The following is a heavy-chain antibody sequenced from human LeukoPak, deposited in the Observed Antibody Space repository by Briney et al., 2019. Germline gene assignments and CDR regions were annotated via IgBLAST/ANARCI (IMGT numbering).Heavy chain of an antibody. CDR1: GGSISSYY. V-gene: IGHV4-59*12. CDR3: ARAVPNPDFWSGFPDY. J-gene: IGHJ4*02. Sequence: PSETLSLTCTVSGGSISSYYWSWIRQPPGKGLEWIGYIYHSGSTYYNPSLKSRVTISVDRSKNQFSLKLSSVTAADTAVYYCARAVPNPDFWSGFPDYWGQGTLVTVSS. CDR2: IYHSGST. D-gene: IGHD3-3*01.